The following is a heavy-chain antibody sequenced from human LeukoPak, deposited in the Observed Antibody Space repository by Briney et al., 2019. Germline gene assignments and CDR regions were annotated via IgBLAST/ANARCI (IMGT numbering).Heavy chain of an antibody. J-gene: IGHJ4*02. CDR2: MSASGGTT. CDR1: GFTLSSYA. V-gene: IGHV3-23*01. D-gene: IGHD5-24*01. Sequence: PGGSLRLSCAAAGFTLSSYAMNWVRQTPGEGLEWVSGMSASGGTTYADSVKGRFTISRDTSKNTLYLQMDALRAEDTAIYFCAKEIGRDDYNLCDYWGQGTPVTVSS. CDR3: AKEIGRDDYNLCDY.